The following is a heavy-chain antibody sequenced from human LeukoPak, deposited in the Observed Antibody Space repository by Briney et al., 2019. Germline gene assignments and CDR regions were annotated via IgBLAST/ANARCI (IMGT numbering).Heavy chain of an antibody. J-gene: IGHJ4*02. CDR2: ISWNSGSI. CDR3: AKDTRHYYGSGRLGYFDY. Sequence: PGGSLRLSCAASGFTFSSYSMNWVRQAPGKGLEWVSGISWNSGSIGYADSVKGRFTISRDNAKNSLYLQMNSLRAEDTALYYCAKDTRHYYGSGRLGYFDYWGQGTLVTVSS. D-gene: IGHD3-10*01. V-gene: IGHV3-9*01. CDR1: GFTFSSYS.